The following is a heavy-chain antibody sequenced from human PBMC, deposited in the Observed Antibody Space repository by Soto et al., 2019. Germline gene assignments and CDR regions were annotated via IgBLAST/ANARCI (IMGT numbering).Heavy chain of an antibody. D-gene: IGHD3-10*01. CDR1: GYTFTSYG. CDR3: ARVYRITMVRGELSEY. J-gene: IGHJ4*02. CDR2: ISAYNGNT. Sequence: QVQLVQSGAEVKKPGTSVKVSCKASGYTFTSYGISWVRQAPGQGLEWMGWISAYNGNTNYAQKLQGRVTMTTDTSTSTAYMELRSLRSDDTAVYYCARVYRITMVRGELSEYWGQGTLVTVSS. V-gene: IGHV1-18*01.